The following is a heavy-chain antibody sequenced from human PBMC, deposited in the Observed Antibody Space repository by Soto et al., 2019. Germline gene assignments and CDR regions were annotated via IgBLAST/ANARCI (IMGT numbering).Heavy chain of an antibody. CDR3: AKDRLRFGRQRCFDY. V-gene: IGHV3-30*18. CDR1: GFTFSSYG. D-gene: IGHD3-10*01. CDR2: ISYDGSNK. J-gene: IGHJ4*02. Sequence: QVQLVESGGGVVQPGRSLRLSCAASGFTFSSYGMHWVRQAPGKGLEWVAVISYDGSNKYYADSVKGRFTISRDNSKNTLYLQMNSLRAEDTAVYYCAKDRLRFGRQRCFDYWGQGTLVTVSS.